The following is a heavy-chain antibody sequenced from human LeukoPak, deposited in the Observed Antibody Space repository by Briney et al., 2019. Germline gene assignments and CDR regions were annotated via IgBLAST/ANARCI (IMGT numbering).Heavy chain of an antibody. CDR2: IIPIFGTA. CDR1: GGTFSSYA. D-gene: IGHD6-13*01. CDR3: ARVPIAAAVEYYYMDV. J-gene: IGHJ6*03. V-gene: IGHV1-69*05. Sequence: ASVKVSCKASGGTFSSYAISWVRQAHGQGLEWMGGIIPIFGTANYAQKFQSRDTIPTDESTSTAYMELSSLRSEDTAVYYCARVPIAAAVEYYYMDVWGKGTTVTVSS.